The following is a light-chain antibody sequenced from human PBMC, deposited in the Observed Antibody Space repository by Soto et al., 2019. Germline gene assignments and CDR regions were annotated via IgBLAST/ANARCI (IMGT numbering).Light chain of an antibody. J-gene: IGKJ2*01. Sequence: DIQMTQSPSSLSASVGDRVTITCRASQSISSYLNWYQQKPGKAPKLLIYAASSLQSGVPSRLSGSGSGTDFTLTTSSLQPEDFATYYCQQSYSTTYPFGQGTKVDIX. CDR3: QQSYSTTYP. CDR2: AAS. CDR1: QSISSY. V-gene: IGKV1-39*01.